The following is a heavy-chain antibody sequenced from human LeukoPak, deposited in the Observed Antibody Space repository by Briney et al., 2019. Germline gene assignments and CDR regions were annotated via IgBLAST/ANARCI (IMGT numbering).Heavy chain of an antibody. Sequence: PGGSLRLSCAASGFTFSSYSMNWVRQAPGKGLEWVSAISGSGGSTYYADSVKGRFTISRDNAKNSLYLQMNSLRAEDTAVYYCARDYSSLDYWGQGTLVTVSS. CDR2: ISGSGGST. D-gene: IGHD6-13*01. CDR1: GFTFSSYS. CDR3: ARDYSSLDY. V-gene: IGHV3-48*01. J-gene: IGHJ4*02.